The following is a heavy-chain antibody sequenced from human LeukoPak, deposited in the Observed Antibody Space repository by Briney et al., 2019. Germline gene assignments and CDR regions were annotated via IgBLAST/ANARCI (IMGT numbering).Heavy chain of an antibody. CDR2: IKQDGSEK. CDR1: GFTFSSYE. V-gene: IGHV3-7*03. J-gene: IGHJ6*02. CDR3: ARDGVAAAWNLYGMDV. Sequence: GGSLRLSCAASGFTFSSYEMNWVRQAPGKGLEWVANIKQDGSEKFYVDSVKGRFTISRDNAKNSLSLQMNSLRAEDTAVYYCARDGVAAAWNLYGMDVWGQGTTVTVSS. D-gene: IGHD6-13*01.